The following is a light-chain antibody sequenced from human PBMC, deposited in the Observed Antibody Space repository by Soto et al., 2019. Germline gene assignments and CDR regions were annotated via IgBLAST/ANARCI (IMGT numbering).Light chain of an antibody. CDR3: QQLNTYPFT. CDR1: QGISSY. V-gene: IGKV1-9*01. Sequence: DIQLTHSPSFLSASVEDRITITCRASQGISSYLAWYQQKPGKAPKLLIYAASTLQSGVPSRFSGSESGTEFTLTISSLQPEDFATYYCQQLNTYPFTFGGGTKVEIK. CDR2: AAS. J-gene: IGKJ4*01.